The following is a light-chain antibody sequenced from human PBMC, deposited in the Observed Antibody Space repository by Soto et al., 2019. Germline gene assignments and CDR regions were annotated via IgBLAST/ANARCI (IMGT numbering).Light chain of an antibody. CDR1: TSDVGSHNF. Sequence: QSALTQPASVPGSPGQSITISCTGTTSDVGSHNFVSWYQQLPGKAPKLLIYEVTNRPSGTSNRFSGSKSGNTASLTISGLQAEDEADYYCSSFTNSILVFGGGTKVTVL. J-gene: IGLJ3*02. V-gene: IGLV2-14*01. CDR3: SSFTNSILV. CDR2: EVT.